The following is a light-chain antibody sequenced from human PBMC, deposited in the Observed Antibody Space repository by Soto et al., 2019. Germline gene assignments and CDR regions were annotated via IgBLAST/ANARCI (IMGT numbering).Light chain of an antibody. CDR3: CSYVGSSKSLL. CDR1: NSDVGNHNL. J-gene: IGLJ2*01. V-gene: IGLV2-23*02. CDR2: DVN. Sequence: QSALTQPASVSGYPGQSITSSCIGINSDVGNHNLVSWYQEHPGKAPKLIIYDVNKRPAGVADRFSGSRSGNTASLTISELQTEDEADFYFCSYVGSSKSLLFGGWTQMTV.